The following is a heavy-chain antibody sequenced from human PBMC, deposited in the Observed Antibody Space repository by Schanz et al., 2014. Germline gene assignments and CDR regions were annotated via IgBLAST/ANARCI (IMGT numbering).Heavy chain of an antibody. CDR3: ARVGIEGSSGRKTDY. V-gene: IGHV3-7*01. J-gene: IGHJ4*02. Sequence: EVQLVESGGGLVEPGGSLRLSCAGTGFTFSAYWMTWVRQAPGKGLEWVANIRGDGSEKNYVDSVEGRFTISRDNAKDSVFLQMNSPRVEDTAVYYCARVGIEGSSGRKTDYWGQGTLVTVSS. CDR2: IRGDGSEK. CDR1: GFTFSAYW. D-gene: IGHD3-22*01.